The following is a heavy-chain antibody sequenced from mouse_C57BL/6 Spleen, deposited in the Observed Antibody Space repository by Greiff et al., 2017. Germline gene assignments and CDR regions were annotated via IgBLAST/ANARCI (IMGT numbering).Heavy chain of an antibody. CDR3: ARYYCGSSGYFDV. V-gene: IGHV3-6*01. J-gene: IGHJ1*03. CDR2: ISYDGSN. Sequence: EVKLLESGPGLVKPSQSLSLTCSVTGYSITSGYYWNWIRQFPGNKLEWMGYISYDGSNNYNPSLKNRISITRDTSKNQFFLKLNSVTTEDTATYYCARYYCGSSGYFDVWGTGTTVTVSS. D-gene: IGHD1-1*01. CDR1: GYSITSGYY.